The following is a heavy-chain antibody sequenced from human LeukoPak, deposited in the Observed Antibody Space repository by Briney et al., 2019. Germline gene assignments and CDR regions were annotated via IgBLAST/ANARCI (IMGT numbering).Heavy chain of an antibody. J-gene: IGHJ4*02. V-gene: IGHV3-33*06. CDR2: IWYDGSNK. D-gene: IGHD6-13*01. Sequence: GGSLRLSCAASGFTFSSYGMHWVRQAPGKGLEWVAVIWYDGSNKYYADSVKGRFTISRDNSKNTLYLQMNSLRAEDTAVYYCAKGPLRDSSSFFPFDYWGQGTLVTVSS. CDR3: AKGPLRDSSSFFPFDY. CDR1: GFTFSSYG.